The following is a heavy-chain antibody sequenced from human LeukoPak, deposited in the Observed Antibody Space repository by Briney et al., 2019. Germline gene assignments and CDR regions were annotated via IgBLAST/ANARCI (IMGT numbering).Heavy chain of an antibody. CDR1: GSSMTNTPSY. CDR3: ARDQRYCSGGSCYQPPNWFDP. V-gene: IGHV4-39*07. J-gene: IGHJ5*02. Sequence: PSETLSLTCSVSGSSMTNTPSYWGWVRHSPGKGLEWIGSIYYSGNTHYTPSLKSRVTISIDTSKNQFSLRLSSVTAADTAVYYCARDQRYCSGGSCYQPPNWFDPWGQGTLVTVSS. CDR2: IYYSGNT. D-gene: IGHD2-15*01.